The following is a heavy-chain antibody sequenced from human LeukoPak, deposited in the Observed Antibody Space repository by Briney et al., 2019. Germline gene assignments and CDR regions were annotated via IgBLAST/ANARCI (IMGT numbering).Heavy chain of an antibody. CDR1: GGTFSSYA. CDR2: IIPIFGTA. D-gene: IGHD2-15*01. CDR3: ARDCSGDGCPFDY. Sequence: ASVKVSCKASGGTFSSYAINWVRQVPGQGLEWMGGIIPIFGTANYAQKFQGRVTITADESTSTAYMELSSLRSEDTAVYYCARDCSGDGCPFDYWGQGTLVTVPS. J-gene: IGHJ4*02. V-gene: IGHV1-69*13.